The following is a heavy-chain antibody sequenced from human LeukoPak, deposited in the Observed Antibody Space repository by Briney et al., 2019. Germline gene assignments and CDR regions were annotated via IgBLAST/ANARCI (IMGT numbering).Heavy chain of an antibody. Sequence: PSETLSLTCAVYGGSFSGYYWSWIRQPPGKGLEWIGEINHSGSTNYNPSPKSRVTISVDTSKNQFSLKLSSVTAADTAVYYCARGSRYYDFWSGYYTDYYGMDVWGQGTTVTVSS. CDR3: ARGSRYYDFWSGYYTDYYGMDV. CDR1: GGSFSGYY. J-gene: IGHJ6*02. D-gene: IGHD3-3*01. V-gene: IGHV4-34*01. CDR2: INHSGST.